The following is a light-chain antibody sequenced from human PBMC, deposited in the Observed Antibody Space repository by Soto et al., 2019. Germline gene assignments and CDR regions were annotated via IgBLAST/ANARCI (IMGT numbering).Light chain of an antibody. Sequence: DIQMTQSPSSLSASVGDSVTITCRASQSISTYLNWYQQKPGKAPKLLIFAASSLQSGVPSRFSGSGSGTDFTLSINNLQPEDFAAYYCQQSYSTPRTFGPRTTVDIK. V-gene: IGKV1-39*01. CDR2: AAS. CDR3: QQSYSTPRT. CDR1: QSISTY. J-gene: IGKJ3*01.